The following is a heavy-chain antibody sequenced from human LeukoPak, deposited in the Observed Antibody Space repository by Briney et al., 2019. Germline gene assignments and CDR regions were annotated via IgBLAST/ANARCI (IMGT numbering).Heavy chain of an antibody. Sequence: SETLSLTCTVSGGSISSSSYYWGWIRQPPAKGLEWIGSIYYSGSTYYNPSLKSRVTISVDTSKNQFSLKLSSVTAADTAVYYCARPQPYYYDSSGQITGFDYWGQGTLVTVSS. CDR3: ARPQPYYYDSSGQITGFDY. D-gene: IGHD3-22*01. CDR1: GGSISSSSYY. J-gene: IGHJ4*02. CDR2: IYYSGST. V-gene: IGHV4-39*01.